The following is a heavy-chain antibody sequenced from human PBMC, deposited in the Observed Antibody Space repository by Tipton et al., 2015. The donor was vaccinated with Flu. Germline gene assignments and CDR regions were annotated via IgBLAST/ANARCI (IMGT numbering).Heavy chain of an antibody. V-gene: IGHV3-15*01. Sequence: QLVQSGGGLVKPGGSLRLSCAASGFTFSNAWMSWVRQAPGKGLEWIGRIKSKTDGGTTDYTEPVQGRFTIARDDSAYTLYLQMNSLKTEDTAVYYCTSNTRGSVCDIWGQGTMVTVSS. CDR1: GFTFSNAW. CDR3: TSNTRGSVCDI. J-gene: IGHJ3*02. CDR2: IKSKTDGGTT. D-gene: IGHD2-8*01.